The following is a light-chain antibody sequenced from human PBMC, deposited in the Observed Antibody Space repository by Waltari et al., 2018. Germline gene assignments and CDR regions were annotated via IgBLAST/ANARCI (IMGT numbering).Light chain of an antibody. CDR2: DAS. J-gene: IGKJ1*01. Sequence: DIVMTQSPATLSLSPGARALLSCRASQSVSNYVAWYQQKPGQAPVILISDASNRASGIPARFSGRGSGTEFTLIISSLEPEDFATYYCQQRTKWPRTFGQGT. CDR3: QQRTKWPRT. CDR1: QSVSNY. V-gene: IGKV3-11*01.